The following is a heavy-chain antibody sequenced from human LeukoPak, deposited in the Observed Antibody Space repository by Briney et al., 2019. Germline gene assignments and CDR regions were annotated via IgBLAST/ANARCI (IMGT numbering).Heavy chain of an antibody. CDR3: ARTSAAASTDL. J-gene: IGHJ5*02. Sequence: SETLSLTCTVSGGSISSYYWSWIRQPPGKGLEWIGYIYYSGSTNYNPSLKSRVTISVDTSKNQFSLKLSSVTAADTAVYYCARTSAAASTDLWGQGTLVTVSS. CDR2: IYYSGST. D-gene: IGHD6-13*01. CDR1: GGSISSYY. V-gene: IGHV4-59*08.